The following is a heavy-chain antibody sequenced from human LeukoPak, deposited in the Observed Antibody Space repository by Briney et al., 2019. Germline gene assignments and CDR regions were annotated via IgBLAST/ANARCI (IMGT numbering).Heavy chain of an antibody. CDR3: ARHNSFGSSWYYFDY. V-gene: IGHV4-30-4*08. Sequence: SETLSLTCTVSGGSISSGDYYWSWIRQPPGKGLEWIGYIYYSGSTYYNPSLKSRVTISVDTSKNQFSLKLSSVTAADTAVYYCARHNSFGSSWYYFDYWGQGTLVTVSS. CDR2: IYYSGST. J-gene: IGHJ4*02. D-gene: IGHD6-13*01. CDR1: GGSISSGDYY.